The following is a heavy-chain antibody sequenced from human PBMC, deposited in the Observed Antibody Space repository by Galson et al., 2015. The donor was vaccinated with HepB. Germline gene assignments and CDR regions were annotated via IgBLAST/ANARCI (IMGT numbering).Heavy chain of an antibody. CDR1: GGSISSGGYY. J-gene: IGHJ4*02. CDR3: AAYYDFWSGYYTEDYFDY. D-gene: IGHD3-3*01. CDR2: IYYSGST. V-gene: IGHV4-31*03. Sequence: TLSLTCTVSGGSISSGGYYWSWIRQHPGKGLEWIGYIYYSGSTYYNPSLKSRVTISVDTSKNQFSLKLSSVTAADTAVYYCAAYYDFWSGYYTEDYFDYWGQGTLVTVSS.